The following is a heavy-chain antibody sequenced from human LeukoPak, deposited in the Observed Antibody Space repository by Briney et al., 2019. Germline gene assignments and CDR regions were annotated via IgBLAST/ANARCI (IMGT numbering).Heavy chain of an antibody. V-gene: IGHV3-23*01. CDR3: ATTLFRASTYIDV. J-gene: IGHJ6*03. D-gene: IGHD3-3*01. Sequence: GGSLRLSCAASGFTFSSYAMSWVRQAPGKGREWVPAILGYGCSTYYADSEKRRFTLSRDNPKNPLYLQMNTQRVEDTALYYCATTLFRASTYIDVWGKGTTVTVSS. CDR1: GFTFSSYA. CDR2: ILGYGCST.